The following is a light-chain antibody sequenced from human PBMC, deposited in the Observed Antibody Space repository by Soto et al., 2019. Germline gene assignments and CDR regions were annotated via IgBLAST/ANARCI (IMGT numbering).Light chain of an antibody. CDR3: LLSYSGVRI. CDR2: DAI. J-gene: IGLJ2*01. Sequence: QSAVTQEPALTVSPGGTVTLTCGSSTGTVTSGHYPYWFLQKPGQAPTTLIYDAINKYSWTPARFSGSLLGGKAALTLSGAQPEDEADYYCLLSYSGVRIFGKGTKLTVL. V-gene: IGLV7-46*01. CDR1: TGTVTSGHY.